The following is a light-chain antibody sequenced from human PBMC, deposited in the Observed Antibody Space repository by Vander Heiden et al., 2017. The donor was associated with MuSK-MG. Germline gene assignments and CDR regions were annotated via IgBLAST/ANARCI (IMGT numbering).Light chain of an antibody. V-gene: IGLV1-40*01. CDR3: QSYDKALSGSV. Sequence: QSVLTQPPSVSGAPGQRVTIACTGNSSNIESGYDVHWYQQLPGTAPRLLIYLNNRRPSGVPDRFSGSRSGTSASLAITGLQAEDEAEYYCQSYDKALSGSVFGGGTKLTVL. CDR1: SSNIESGYD. CDR2: LNN. J-gene: IGLJ2*01.